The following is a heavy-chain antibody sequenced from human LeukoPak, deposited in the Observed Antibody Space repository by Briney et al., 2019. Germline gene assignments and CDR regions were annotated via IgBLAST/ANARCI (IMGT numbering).Heavy chain of an antibody. CDR3: AWSQLPRRYYHYYYMDV. Sequence: SVKVSCKASGGTFNSYAISWVRQAPGQGLEWMGGIIPIFGTANYAQKFQGRVTITADESTSTAYMELSSLRSEDTAVYYCAWSQLPRRYYHYYYMDVWGKGTTVTVSS. D-gene: IGHD2-2*01. CDR2: IIPIFGTA. CDR1: GGTFNSYA. J-gene: IGHJ6*03. V-gene: IGHV1-69*01.